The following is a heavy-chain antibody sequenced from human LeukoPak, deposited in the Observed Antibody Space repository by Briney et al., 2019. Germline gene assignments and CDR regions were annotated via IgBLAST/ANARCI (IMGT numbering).Heavy chain of an antibody. CDR2: ISGTTSGT. CDR3: AKVRTYFYHGLDV. V-gene: IGHV3-23*01. CDR1: GFTFNTYT. J-gene: IGHJ6*02. D-gene: IGHD1-14*01. Sequence: GGSLRLSCAASGFTFNTYTMNWVRQAPGKGLEWVSGISGTTSGTYYADSVKGRFTISRDNSKNTLFLQVNSLRAEDTAVYYCAKVRTYFYHGLDVWGQGTTVTVSS.